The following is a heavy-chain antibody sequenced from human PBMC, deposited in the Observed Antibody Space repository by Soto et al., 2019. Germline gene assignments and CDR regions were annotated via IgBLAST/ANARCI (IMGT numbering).Heavy chain of an antibody. J-gene: IGHJ2*01. Sequence: QVQLVESGGGVVQPGRSLRLSCAASGFTFSSYAMHWVRQAPGKGLERVAVISYDGSNKYYADSVKGRFTISRDNSKNTLYLQMNSLRAEDTAVYYCARDAYYYDSSGYYGGYFDLWGRGPLVTVSS. CDR3: ARDAYYYDSSGYYGGYFDL. V-gene: IGHV3-30-3*01. CDR1: GFTFSSYA. D-gene: IGHD3-22*01. CDR2: ISYDGSNK.